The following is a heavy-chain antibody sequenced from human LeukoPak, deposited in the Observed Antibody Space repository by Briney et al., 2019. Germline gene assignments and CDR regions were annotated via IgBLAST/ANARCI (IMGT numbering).Heavy chain of an antibody. CDR3: ARGGFESRWACDI. J-gene: IGHJ3*02. CDR2: INTNTRNP. D-gene: IGHD3-22*01. CDR1: GYTFTKYA. Sequence: ASVKVSCKASGYTFTKYAMNWVRQAPEQGLEWMGWINTNTRNPTYAQGFTGRVVFSLDTSVSTAYLQISSLKAEDTAVYYCARGGFESRWACDIWGQGTMVTVSS. V-gene: IGHV7-4-1*02.